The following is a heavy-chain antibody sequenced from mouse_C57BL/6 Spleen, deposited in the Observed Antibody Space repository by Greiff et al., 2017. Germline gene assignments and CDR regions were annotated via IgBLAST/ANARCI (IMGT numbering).Heavy chain of an antibody. CDR2: IYPGDGDT. CDR3: ARSSYYDYDAWYFDV. D-gene: IGHD2-4*01. V-gene: IGHV1-82*01. J-gene: IGHJ1*03. Sequence: QVQLQQSGPELVKPGASVKISCKASGYAFSSSWMNWVKQRPGKGLEWIGRIYPGDGDTNYNGKFKGKATLTADKSSSTAYMQLSSLTSEDSAVYFCARSSYYDYDAWYFDVWGTGTTGTVSS. CDR1: GYAFSSSW.